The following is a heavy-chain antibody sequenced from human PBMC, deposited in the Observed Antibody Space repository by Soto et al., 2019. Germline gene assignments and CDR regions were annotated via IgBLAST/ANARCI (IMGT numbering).Heavy chain of an antibody. Sequence: QVQLVQSGAEVKKPGASVKVSCKAPGYTFTGYYMHWVRQAPGQGLEWMGWINPNSGGTNYAQKFQGWVTMTRNTSISTAYMELSRLRSDDTAVYYCARDDYSGSPGYAWGQGTLVTVSS. CDR3: ARDDYSGSPGYA. CDR1: GYTFTGYY. V-gene: IGHV1-2*04. J-gene: IGHJ5*02. CDR2: INPNSGGT. D-gene: IGHD1-26*01.